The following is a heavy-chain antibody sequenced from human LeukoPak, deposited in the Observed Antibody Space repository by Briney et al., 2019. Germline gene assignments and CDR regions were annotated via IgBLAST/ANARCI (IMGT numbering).Heavy chain of an antibody. CDR3: ARDAGYGSGIYIDH. D-gene: IGHD3-10*01. CDR1: EFTFSTYS. V-gene: IGHV3-30*04. CDR2: ITYDGKNK. J-gene: IGHJ4*02. Sequence: GRSLRLSCVASEFTFSTYSMHWVRQAPGKGLEWVAVITYDGKNKYYADSVKGRFTISRDNSGNTVHLQMNSLRPEDTAVYYCARDAGYGSGIYIDHWGQGALVTVSS.